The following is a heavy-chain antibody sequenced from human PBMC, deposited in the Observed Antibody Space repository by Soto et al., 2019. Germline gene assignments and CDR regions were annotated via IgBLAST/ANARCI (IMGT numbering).Heavy chain of an antibody. CDR1: GFTFSSYW. D-gene: IGHD6-13*01. V-gene: IGHV3-7*01. CDR2: IKQDGSEK. J-gene: IGHJ5*02. Sequence: SLRLSCAASGFTFSSYWMGWVRQAPGKGLEWVANIKQDGSEKYYVDSVKGRFTISRDNAKNSLYLQMNSLRAEDTAVYYCARDRSSSWYSLWFDPWGQGTLVTVSS. CDR3: ARDRSSSWYSLWFDP.